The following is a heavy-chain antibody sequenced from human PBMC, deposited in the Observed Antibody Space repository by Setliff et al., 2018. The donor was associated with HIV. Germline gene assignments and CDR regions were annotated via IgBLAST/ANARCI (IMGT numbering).Heavy chain of an antibody. CDR1: GGSFNDYY. J-gene: IGHJ4*02. D-gene: IGHD3-10*01. Sequence: SSETLSLTCAVYGGSFNDYYWTWIRLPPGKGLEWIGEIDHSGSTKYHASLKSRVTISIDTSKNQISLKLSSVTAADTAVYYCARGLNYYGSGSYLPLGYWGQGTLVTVSS. CDR3: ARGLNYYGSGSYLPLGY. V-gene: IGHV4-34*01. CDR2: IDHSGST.